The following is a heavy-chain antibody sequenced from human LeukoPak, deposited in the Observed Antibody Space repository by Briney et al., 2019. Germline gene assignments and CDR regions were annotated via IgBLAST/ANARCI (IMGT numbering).Heavy chain of an antibody. J-gene: IGHJ4*02. CDR1: GYSFSGYY. V-gene: IGHV1-2*02. Sequence: ASAKVSCKASGYSFSGYYIHWVRQAPGQGLEWMGWIRPNNGDTNYAQGFRGRVTLTRDTSITTAYMELRGLTSDDTAVYYCVRDYGGNSLLDYWGQGTLVTVSS. D-gene: IGHD4-23*01. CDR2: IRPNNGDT. CDR3: VRDYGGNSLLDY.